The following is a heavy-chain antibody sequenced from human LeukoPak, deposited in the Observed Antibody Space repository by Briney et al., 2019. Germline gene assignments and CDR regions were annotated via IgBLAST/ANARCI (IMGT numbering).Heavy chain of an antibody. CDR1: GFTVSNNY. D-gene: IGHD6-13*01. Sequence: GGSLRLSCAASGFTVSNNYMRWVRQAPGKGLEWVSLIYSGGATFYADAVKGRFTISRDGSKNTLYLQMNSLRAEDTAVYYCARDPPAEAANTYGWGQGTLVTVSS. V-gene: IGHV3-66*01. CDR3: ARDPPAEAANTYG. J-gene: IGHJ4*02. CDR2: IYSGGAT.